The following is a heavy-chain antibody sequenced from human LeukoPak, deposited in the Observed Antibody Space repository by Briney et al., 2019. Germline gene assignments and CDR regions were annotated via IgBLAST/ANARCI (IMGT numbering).Heavy chain of an antibody. Sequence: GGSLRLSCTTSGFIFSSCAMSWVRQAPGKGLEWVSVISGSGGSTNYAESVKGRFTISRDNSKNTLYLQMNSLRVEDTAVYYCAKHRGRDGGYPFDYWGQGTLVTVSS. V-gene: IGHV3-23*01. J-gene: IGHJ4*02. D-gene: IGHD5-12*01. CDR1: GFIFSSCA. CDR2: ISGSGGST. CDR3: AKHRGRDGGYPFDY.